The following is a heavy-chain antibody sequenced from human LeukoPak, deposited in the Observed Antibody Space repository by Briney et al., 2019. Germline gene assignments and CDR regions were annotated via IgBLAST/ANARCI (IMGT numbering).Heavy chain of an antibody. V-gene: IGHV5-51*01. J-gene: IGHJ5*02. D-gene: IGHD2-15*01. CDR3: ARLVDSFTFDP. Sequence: GESLKISCKDSGYGFSSYWIAWVRQMPGKGLEYIGIIYPGDSDIRYSPSFQGQVTISADKSISTAYLQWSSLKASDTAMYYCARLVDSFTFDPWGQGTLVTVSS. CDR1: GYGFSSYW. CDR2: IYPGDSDI.